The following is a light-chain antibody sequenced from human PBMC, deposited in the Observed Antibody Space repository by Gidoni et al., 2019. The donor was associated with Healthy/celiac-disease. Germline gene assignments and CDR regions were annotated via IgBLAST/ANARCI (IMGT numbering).Light chain of an antibody. Sequence: DIQMTQSPSSLSASVGDRATITCRASQSISSYLNWYQQKPGKAPKLLIYATSSLQSGAPSRFSGSGSETDFTLTISSLQPEDCATYYFQQSYSTLFTFGPGTKVEIK. CDR3: QQSYSTLFT. V-gene: IGKV1-39*01. CDR2: ATS. J-gene: IGKJ3*01. CDR1: QSISSY.